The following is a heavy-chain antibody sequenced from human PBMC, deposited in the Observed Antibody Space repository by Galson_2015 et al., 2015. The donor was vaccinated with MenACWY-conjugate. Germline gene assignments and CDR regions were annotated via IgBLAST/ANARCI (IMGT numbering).Heavy chain of an antibody. CDR3: ASLGYCSTTSCYAFDD. D-gene: IGHD2-2*01. Sequence: TNYNPSLKSRVTLSVDTSKNQFSLKLSSVTAADTAVYYCASLGYCSTTSCYAFDDWGQGTLVTVSS. J-gene: IGHJ4*02. V-gene: IGHV4-4*09. CDR2: T.